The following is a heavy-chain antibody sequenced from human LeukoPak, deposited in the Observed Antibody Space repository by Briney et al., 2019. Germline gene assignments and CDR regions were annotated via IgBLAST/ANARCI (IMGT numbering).Heavy chain of an antibody. V-gene: IGHV1-2*02. CDR2: INPNTGGT. CDR3: ARDYGPRGNYFDY. J-gene: IGHJ4*02. D-gene: IGHD3-10*01. CDR1: GYTFVGYY. Sequence: ASVKVSFKASGYTFVGYYVHWVRQAPGQGLEWMGWINPNTGGTVYALRFQGRVTMTRDTSISTAYMELTSDDTAVYYCARDYGPRGNYFDYWGQGTLVIVSS.